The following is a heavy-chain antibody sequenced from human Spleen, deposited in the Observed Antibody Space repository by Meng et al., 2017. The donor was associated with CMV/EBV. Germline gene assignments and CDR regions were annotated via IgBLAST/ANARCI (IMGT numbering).Heavy chain of an antibody. CDR2: ISYDGSNK. CDR3: AIEGAAGSLDY. CDR1: GFTLSSYD. D-gene: IGHD6-13*01. V-gene: IGHV3-30-3*01. Sequence: LVVSGRGVVQPGRSLRLSCAVSGFTLSSYDMNWFRQATGKGLEWVAVISYDGSNKYYADSVKGRFTISRDNSKNTLYLQMNSLRAEDTAVYYCAIEGAAGSLDYWGQGTLVTVSS. J-gene: IGHJ4*02.